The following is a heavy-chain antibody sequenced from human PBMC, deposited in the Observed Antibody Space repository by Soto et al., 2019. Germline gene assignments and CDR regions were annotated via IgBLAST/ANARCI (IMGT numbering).Heavy chain of an antibody. D-gene: IGHD4-17*01. CDR1: GDTFSTLG. CDR3: AKSAPMDAGDKYYYDF. V-gene: IGHV1-69*13. CDR2: IIPFFGTA. J-gene: IGHJ4*02. Sequence: SAEFSCKASGDTFSTLGISWVRQAPGHGIEWMGGIIPFFGTARYSQKFEDRITITADESTNTVYMDLRSLTSEDTAIYYCAKSAPMDAGDKYYYDFWGQGALVTVSS.